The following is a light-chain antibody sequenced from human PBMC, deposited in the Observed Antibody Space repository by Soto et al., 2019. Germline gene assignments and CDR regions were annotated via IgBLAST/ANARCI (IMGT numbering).Light chain of an antibody. J-gene: IGKJ5*01. CDR3: QQLNSYPT. V-gene: IGKV1-9*01. CDR2: AAS. Sequence: DIQMTQSPSSLSASVGDRVTITCQASQNINNYLNWYQQKPGRAPKLLIYAASTLQSGVPSRFSGSGSGTEFTLTISSLQPEDFATYYCQQLNSYPTFGQGTRLEIK. CDR1: QNINNY.